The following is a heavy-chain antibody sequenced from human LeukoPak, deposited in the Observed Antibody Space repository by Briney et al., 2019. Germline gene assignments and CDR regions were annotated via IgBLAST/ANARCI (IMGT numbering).Heavy chain of an antibody. Sequence: SETLSLTCTVSGGSISSSSYYWGWIRQPPGKGLEWIGSIYYSGSTYYNPSLKSRVTISVDTSKNHFSLKLSSVTAADTAVFYCARIWDYYDSSGYYLSQFDYWGQGTPVTVSS. V-gene: IGHV4-39*07. CDR3: ARIWDYYDSSGYYLSQFDY. D-gene: IGHD3-22*01. J-gene: IGHJ4*02. CDR1: GGSISSSSYY. CDR2: IYYSGST.